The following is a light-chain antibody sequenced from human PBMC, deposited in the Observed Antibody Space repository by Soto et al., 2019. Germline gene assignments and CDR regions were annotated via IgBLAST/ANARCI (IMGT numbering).Light chain of an antibody. CDR3: PSWDDSLSGLV. Sequence: QSVLTQPPSASGTPGQTISISCSGSTSNIGSNYVYWYQQHPGTAPKLLIYSNNDRPSGVPDRFSGSKSGTSASLAISGLQSEDEADYYCPSWDDSLSGLVFGGGTKLTVL. CDR2: SNN. V-gene: IGLV1-47*02. J-gene: IGLJ2*01. CDR1: TSNIGSNY.